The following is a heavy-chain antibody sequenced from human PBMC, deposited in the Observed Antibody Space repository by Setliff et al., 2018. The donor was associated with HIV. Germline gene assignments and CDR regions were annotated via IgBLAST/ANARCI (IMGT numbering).Heavy chain of an antibody. CDR1: GTSFSDHY. J-gene: IGHJ4*02. D-gene: IGHD2-21*02. CDR2: MNQSGTT. Sequence: SSETLSLTCSVYGTSFSDHYWSWVRQTPGKGLEWIGEMNQSGTTNYNSSLKSRVTMSIDTSERQFSLKLTSVTAADTAVYYCVRWYYCVSGACYRADYWGQGTMVTVS. CDR3: VRWYYCVSGACYRADY. V-gene: IGHV4-34*01.